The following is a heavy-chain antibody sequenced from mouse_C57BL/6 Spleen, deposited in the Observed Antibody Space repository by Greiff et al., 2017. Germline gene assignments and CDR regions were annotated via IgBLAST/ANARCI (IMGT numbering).Heavy chain of an antibody. V-gene: IGHV2-5*01. CDR3: AKNGDLPLYYFDY. CDR2: IWRGGST. D-gene: IGHD3-3*01. CDR1: GFSLTSYG. Sequence: QVQLKESGPGLVQPSQSLSITCTVSGFSLTSYGVHWVRQSPGKGLEWLGVIWRGGSTDYNAAFMSRLSITKDNSKSQVFFKMNSLQADDTAIYYCAKNGDLPLYYFDYWGQGTTLTVSS. J-gene: IGHJ2*01.